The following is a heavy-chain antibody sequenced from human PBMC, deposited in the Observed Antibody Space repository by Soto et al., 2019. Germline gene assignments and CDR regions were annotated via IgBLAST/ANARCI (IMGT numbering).Heavy chain of an antibody. D-gene: IGHD3-3*01. Sequence: GGSLRLSCAASGFTFSDYYMSWIRQAPGKGLEWVSYISSSGSTIYYADSVKGRFTISRDNAKSSLYLQMNSLRAEDTAVYYCASDRPIFGVPSAPYYYYYMDVWGKGTTVTVSS. J-gene: IGHJ6*03. CDR2: ISSSGSTI. V-gene: IGHV3-11*01. CDR1: GFTFSDYY. CDR3: ASDRPIFGVPSAPYYYYYMDV.